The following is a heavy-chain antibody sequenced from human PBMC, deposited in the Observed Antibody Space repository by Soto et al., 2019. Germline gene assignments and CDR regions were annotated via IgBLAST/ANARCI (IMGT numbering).Heavy chain of an antibody. CDR3: VRGGSSSWYGYYYYGMDV. Sequence: ASETLSLTCTVSGGSISSYYWSWIRQPPGKGLEWIGYIYYSGSTNYNPSLKSRVTISVDTSKNQFSLKLSSETAADTAVYYCVRGGSSSWYGYYYYGMDVWGQGTTVTVSS. CDR2: IYYSGST. J-gene: IGHJ6*02. D-gene: IGHD6-13*01. CDR1: GGSISSYY. V-gene: IGHV4-59*01.